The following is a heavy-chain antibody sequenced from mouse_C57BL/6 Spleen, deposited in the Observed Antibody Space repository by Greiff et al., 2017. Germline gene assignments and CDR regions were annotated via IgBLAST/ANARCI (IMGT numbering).Heavy chain of an antibody. CDR2: IDPSDSYT. CDR3: ARVPF. D-gene: IGHD5-1*01. V-gene: IGHV1-59*01. CDR1: GYTFTSYW. Sequence: QVQLQQPGAELVRPGTSVKLSCKASGYTFTSYWMHWVKQRPGQGLEWIGVIDPSDSYTNYNQKFKGKATLTVDTSSSTAYMQLSSLTSEDSAVYYCARVPFWGQGTTLTVSA. J-gene: IGHJ2*01.